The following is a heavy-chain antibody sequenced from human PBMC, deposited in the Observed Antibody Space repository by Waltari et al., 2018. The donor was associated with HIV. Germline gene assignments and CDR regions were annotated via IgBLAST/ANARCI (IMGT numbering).Heavy chain of an antibody. D-gene: IGHD2-2*01. CDR3: ARATRYCSSTSCAPDY. J-gene: IGHJ4*02. V-gene: IGHV3-48*01. CDR2: ISSSSTI. Sequence: CAASGFTFSSYSMNWVRQAPGKGLEWVSYISSSSTIYYADSVKGRFTISRDNAKNSLYLQMNSLRAEDTAVYYCARATRYCSSTSCAPDYWGQGTLVTVSS. CDR1: GFTFSSYS.